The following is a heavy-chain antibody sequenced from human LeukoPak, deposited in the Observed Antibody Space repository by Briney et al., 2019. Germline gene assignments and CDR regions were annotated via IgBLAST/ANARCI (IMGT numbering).Heavy chain of an antibody. CDR2: INPNSGGT. Sequence: GASVTVSCKASGYTFTGYYMHWVRQAPGQGLEWMGWINPNSGGTNYAQKFQGRVTMTRDTSISTAYMELSRLRSDDTAVYYCARGGSSSKSTISYYYYYMDVWGKGTTVTVSS. J-gene: IGHJ6*03. V-gene: IGHV1-2*02. CDR1: GYTFTGYY. D-gene: IGHD6-6*01. CDR3: ARGGSSSKSTISYYYYYMDV.